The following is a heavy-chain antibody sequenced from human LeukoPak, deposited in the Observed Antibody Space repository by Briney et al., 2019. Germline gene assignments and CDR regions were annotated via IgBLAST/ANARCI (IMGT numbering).Heavy chain of an antibody. CDR3: ARAPGDEGFDFWSGYYGDWFDP. CDR1: GGSISSYY. CDR2: IYYSGST. J-gene: IGHJ5*02. Sequence: SETLSLTCTASGGSISSYYWSWIRQPPGKGLEWIGYIYYSGSTNYNPSLKSRVTISVDTSKNQSSLKLSSVTAADTAVYYCARAPGDEGFDFWSGYYGDWFDPWGQGTLVTVSS. V-gene: IGHV4-59*01. D-gene: IGHD3-3*01.